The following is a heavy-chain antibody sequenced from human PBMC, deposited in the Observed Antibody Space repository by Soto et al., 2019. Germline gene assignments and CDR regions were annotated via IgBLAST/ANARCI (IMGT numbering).Heavy chain of an antibody. CDR1: GGSISSGGYY. CDR2: IYYSGST. V-gene: IGHV4-31*03. J-gene: IGHJ6*02. Sequence: SETLSLTCTVSGGSISSGGYYWSWIRQHPGKGLEWIGYIYYSGSTYYNPSLKSRVTISVDTSKNQFSLKLSSVTAADTAVYYCARDPNLDYSSSWYVNGMDVWGHGTTVPVSS. D-gene: IGHD6-13*01. CDR3: ARDPNLDYSSSWYVNGMDV.